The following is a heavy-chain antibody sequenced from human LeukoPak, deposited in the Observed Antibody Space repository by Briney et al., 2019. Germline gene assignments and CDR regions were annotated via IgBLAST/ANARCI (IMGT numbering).Heavy chain of an antibody. V-gene: IGHV4-34*01. CDR2: INHSGST. D-gene: IGHD6-13*01. Sequence: SETLSLTCAVYGGSFSDYYWTWIRQPPGKGLEWIGEINHSGSTNYNPTLKSRVTISVDTSKNQFSLKLSSVTAADTAVYYCARTAAGIAGHSYYFAYWGQGTLVTVSS. J-gene: IGHJ4*02. CDR1: GGSFSDYY. CDR3: ARTAAGIAGHSYYFAY.